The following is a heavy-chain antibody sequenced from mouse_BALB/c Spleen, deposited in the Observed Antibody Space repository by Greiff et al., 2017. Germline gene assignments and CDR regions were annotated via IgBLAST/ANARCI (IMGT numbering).Heavy chain of an antibody. CDR2: ISSGSSTI. J-gene: IGHJ2*01. Sequence: EVKLMESGGGLVQPGGSRKLSCAASGFTFSSFGMHWVRQAPEKGLEWVAYISSGSSTIYYADTVKGRFTISRDNPKNTLFLQMTSLRSEDTAMYYCARGGYAPFDYWGQGTTLTVSS. CDR3: ARGGYAPFDY. V-gene: IGHV5-17*02. CDR1: GFTFSSFG. D-gene: IGHD2-14*01.